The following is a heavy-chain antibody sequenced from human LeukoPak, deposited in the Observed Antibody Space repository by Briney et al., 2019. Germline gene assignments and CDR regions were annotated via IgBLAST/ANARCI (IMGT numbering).Heavy chain of an antibody. V-gene: IGHV4-59*12. CDR2: IHYSGST. CDR3: ARDRVAAAGPFDP. Sequence: SETLSLTCTVSGGSIGSYYWNWIRQAPGKGLEWIGYIHYSGSTNYNPSLKSRVTMSVDTSKNQFSLKLSSVTAADTAVYYCARDRVAAAGPFDPWGQGTLVTVSS. CDR1: GGSIGSYY. J-gene: IGHJ5*02. D-gene: IGHD6-13*01.